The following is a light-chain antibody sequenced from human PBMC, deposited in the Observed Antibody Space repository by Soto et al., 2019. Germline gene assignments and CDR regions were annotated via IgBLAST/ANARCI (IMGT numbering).Light chain of an antibody. V-gene: IGKV3-20*01. CDR2: GAT. CDR3: QQYGSSPT. CDR1: QSVSSSY. J-gene: IGKJ1*01. Sequence: EIVLTQSPGTLSLSPGERATLSCRASQSVSSSYLAWYQQKPGQAPRRLIDGATSRATGIPDRFSGSGSGTDFTLTISRLEPEDFAVYYCQQYGSSPTFGQGTKVEIK.